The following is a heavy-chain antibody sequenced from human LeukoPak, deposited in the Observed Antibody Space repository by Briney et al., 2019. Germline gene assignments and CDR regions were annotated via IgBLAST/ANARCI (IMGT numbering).Heavy chain of an antibody. J-gene: IGHJ3*02. CDR3: ARDKGGIWGILDAFDI. V-gene: IGHV3-30-3*01. D-gene: IGHD3-16*01. CDR1: GFTFSSYA. Sequence: PGRSLRLSCAASGFTFSSYAMHWVRQAPGKGLEWVAVISYDGSNKYYADSVKGRFTISRDNSKNTLYLQMNSLRAEDTAVYYCARDKGGIWGILDAFDIWGQGTMVTVSS. CDR2: ISYDGSNK.